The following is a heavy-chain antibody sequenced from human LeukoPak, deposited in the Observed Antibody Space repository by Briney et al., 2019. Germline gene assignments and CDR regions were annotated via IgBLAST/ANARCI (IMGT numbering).Heavy chain of an antibody. CDR3: TTDPVHSSGLFDY. J-gene: IGHJ4*02. CDR1: GFTFDNAA. V-gene: IGHV3-15*07. D-gene: IGHD3-22*01. Sequence: GGSLRLSCAASGFTFDNAAMNWVRQAPGKGLEWVGRIKSKTDGGTTDYAAPVKGRFTISRDDSKNTPYLQMNSLKTEDTAVYYCTTDPVHSSGLFDYWGQGTLVTVSS. CDR2: IKSKTDGGTT.